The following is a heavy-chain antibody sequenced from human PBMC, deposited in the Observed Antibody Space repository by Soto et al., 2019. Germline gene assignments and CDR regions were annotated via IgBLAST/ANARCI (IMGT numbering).Heavy chain of an antibody. CDR1: GFSFSSYS. V-gene: IGHV3-23*01. D-gene: IGHD6-6*01. Sequence: GGSVRLFCSASGFSFSSYSMSWFRRAPGEVLDWVSAISCPGGCTSYADSVQGWFTISRDNSKNTLYLKMNSLRAEETAVYYCAKNKSVAAFYYYYGMDVWGQGTTVTVSS. CDR2: ISCPGGCT. CDR3: AKNKSVAAFYYYYGMDV. J-gene: IGHJ6*02.